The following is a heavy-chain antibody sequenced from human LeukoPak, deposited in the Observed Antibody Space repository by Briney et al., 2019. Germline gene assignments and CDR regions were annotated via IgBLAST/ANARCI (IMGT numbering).Heavy chain of an antibody. D-gene: IGHD4-17*01. CDR2: IVGSAGGGGST. Sequence: GGSLRLSCEASGFDFNYYVMGWVRQAPGKRLEWVSSIVGSAGGGGSTYYADFVKGRFTISRDNFQRTLFLQMNPLRAGDKSLYYCVKDRDDSGDYVFDSWGQGTLLTVSS. V-gene: IGHV3-23*01. CDR3: VKDRDDSGDYVFDS. CDR1: GFDFNYYV. J-gene: IGHJ4*02.